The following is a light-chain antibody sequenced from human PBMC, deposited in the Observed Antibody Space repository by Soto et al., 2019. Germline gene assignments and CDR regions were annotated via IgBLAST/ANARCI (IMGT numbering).Light chain of an antibody. CDR1: SSDVGGYNY. Sequence: QSALTQPASVSGSPGQSITISCTGTSSDVGGYNYVSWYQQHPGKAPKLMIYEVSNRSSGVSNRFSGSKFGNTASLTISGLQAEDEADYYCSSYTSSTTRDVVFGGGTKLTVL. J-gene: IGLJ2*01. CDR3: SSYTSSTTRDVV. V-gene: IGLV2-14*01. CDR2: EVS.